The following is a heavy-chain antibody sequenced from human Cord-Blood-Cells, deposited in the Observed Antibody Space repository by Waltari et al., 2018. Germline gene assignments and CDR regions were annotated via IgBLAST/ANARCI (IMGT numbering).Heavy chain of an antibody. V-gene: IGHV4-34*01. J-gene: IGHJ4*02. Sequence: QVQLQQWGAGLLKPSETLSLTCAVYGGSFSGYYWSWIRQPPGKGLEWIGEINHSGSTNYNPSLKSRVTISVDTSKNQFSLKLSSVTAADTAVYYCAKSRDGGRHDYWGQGTLVTVSS. CDR2: INHSGST. D-gene: IGHD3-16*01. CDR3: AKSRDGGRHDY. CDR1: GGSFSGYY.